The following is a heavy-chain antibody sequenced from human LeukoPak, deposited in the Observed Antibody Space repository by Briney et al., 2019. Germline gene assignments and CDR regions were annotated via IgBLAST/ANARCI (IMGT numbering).Heavy chain of an antibody. CDR1: GFTFSIYD. D-gene: IGHD3-10*01. Sequence: GGSLRLSCAASGFTFSIYDMTWVRQVPGKGLEWVSGISGSGGSTYYPDSVKGRFTISRDNSKNTLSLHMNSLRAEDTAVYSCAKGYGSGSYGWFDYWGQGTLVTVSS. CDR2: ISGSGGST. J-gene: IGHJ4*02. CDR3: AKGYGSGSYGWFDY. V-gene: IGHV3-23*01.